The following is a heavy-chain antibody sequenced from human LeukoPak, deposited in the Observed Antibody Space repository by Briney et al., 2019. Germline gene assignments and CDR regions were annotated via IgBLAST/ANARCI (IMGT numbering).Heavy chain of an antibody. Sequence: GGSLRLSCAASGFAFSSSAMSWVRQAPGKGLEWVSAISGSGGTTYYADSVKGRFTISRDNSKSTLYLHMNSLRAEDTAVYYCAKGVGGIYYYYYMDVWGKGTTGTVSS. D-gene: IGHD3-16*01. J-gene: IGHJ6*03. CDR3: AKGVGGIYYYYYMDV. V-gene: IGHV3-23*01. CDR1: GFAFSSSA. CDR2: ISGSGGTT.